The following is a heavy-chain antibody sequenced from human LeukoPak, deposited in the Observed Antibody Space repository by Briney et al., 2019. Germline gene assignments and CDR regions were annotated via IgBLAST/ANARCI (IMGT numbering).Heavy chain of an antibody. CDR2: ISYDGSNK. J-gene: IGHJ4*02. V-gene: IGHV3-30-3*01. CDR1: GFTFSSYA. CDR3: ARETPGNTAMVTSFDY. D-gene: IGHD5-18*01. Sequence: PGGSLRLSCAASGFTFSSYAMHWVRQAPGKGLEWVAVISYDGSNKYYADSVKGRFTISRDNSKNTLYLQMNSLRAEDTAVYYCARETPGNTAMVTSFDYWGQGTLVTVSS.